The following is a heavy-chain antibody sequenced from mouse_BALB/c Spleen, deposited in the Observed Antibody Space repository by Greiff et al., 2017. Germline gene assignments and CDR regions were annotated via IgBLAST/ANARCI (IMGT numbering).Heavy chain of an antibody. CDR1: GFTFSSYG. V-gene: IGHV5-6*01. CDR2: ISSGGSYT. J-gene: IGHJ2*01. Sequence: EVQLVESGGDLVKPGGSLKLSCAASGFTFSSYGMSWVRQTPDKRLEWVATISSGGSYTYYPDSVKGRFTISRDNAKNTLYLQMSSLKSEDTAMNECARDRYDDYLDDGGQGTTLTVSS. D-gene: IGHD2-14*01. CDR3: ARDRYDDYLDD.